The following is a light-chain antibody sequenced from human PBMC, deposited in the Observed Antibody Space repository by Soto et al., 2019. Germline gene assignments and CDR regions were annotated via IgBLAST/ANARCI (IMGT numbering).Light chain of an antibody. J-gene: IGKJ2*01. CDR3: QQYDNLPYN. V-gene: IGKV1-33*01. Sequence: DIQMTQSPSSLSASVGDRVTITCQASQDISNYLKWYQQKPGKAPKLLIYDASNLETGVPSRFSGSGSGPDFTLPISSLQPEDIATYYCQQYDNLPYNFGQGTKLEIK. CDR2: DAS. CDR1: QDISNY.